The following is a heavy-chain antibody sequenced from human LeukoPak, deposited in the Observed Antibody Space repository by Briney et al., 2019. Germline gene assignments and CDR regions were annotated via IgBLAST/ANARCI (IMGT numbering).Heavy chain of an antibody. J-gene: IGHJ4*02. V-gene: IGHV4-59*01. CDR2: IYYSGST. D-gene: IGHD1-26*01. CDR1: GGSISSYY. Sequence: SETLSLTCTVSGGSISSYYWSWIRQPPGKGLEWIGYIYYSGSTNYNPSLKSRVTISVDTSKNQFSLKLSSVTAADTAVYYCARTSIVGANFDYWGQGTLVTVSS. CDR3: ARTSIVGANFDY.